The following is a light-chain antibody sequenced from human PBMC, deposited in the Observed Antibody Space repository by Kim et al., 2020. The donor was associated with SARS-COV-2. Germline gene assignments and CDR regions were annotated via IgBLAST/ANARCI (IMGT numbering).Light chain of an antibody. J-gene: IGLJ3*02. CDR3: QVWDSSSDHPNWV. CDR1: NIGSKS. Sequence: SYELTQPPSVSVAPGKTARITCGGNNIGSKSVHWYQQKPGQAPVLVIYYDSDRPLGIPERFSGSNSGNTATLTISRVEAGDEADYYCQVWDSSSDHPNWVFGGGTQLTVL. V-gene: IGLV3-21*04. CDR2: YDS.